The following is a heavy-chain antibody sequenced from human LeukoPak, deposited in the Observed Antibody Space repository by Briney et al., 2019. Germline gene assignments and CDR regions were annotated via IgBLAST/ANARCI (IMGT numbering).Heavy chain of an antibody. Sequence: GGSLRLSCAASGFTFSSYEMNWVRQAPGKGLEWVSYISSSGSTIYYADSVKGGFTISRDNAKNSLYLQMNSLRAEDTAVYYCARSATYYYDSSGYYYDYWGQGTLVTVSS. CDR2: ISSSGSTI. J-gene: IGHJ4*02. CDR1: GFTFSSYE. D-gene: IGHD3-22*01. V-gene: IGHV3-48*03. CDR3: ARSATYYYDSSGYYYDY.